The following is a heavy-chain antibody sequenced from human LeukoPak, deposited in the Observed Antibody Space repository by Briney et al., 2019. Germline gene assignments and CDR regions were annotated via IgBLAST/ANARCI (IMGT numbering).Heavy chain of an antibody. V-gene: IGHV3-49*04. CDR2: IRSKTYGGTT. CDR3: TRGPTQQWLYYGMDV. D-gene: IGHD5-18*01. J-gene: IGHJ6*02. CDR1: RFTFGDHA. Sequence: GGSLRPSCTASRFTFGDHAMSWVRQAPGKGLEWVGFIRSKTYGGTTEYAASVKGRFTISRDDSKSIAYLQMNSLKTEDTAVYYCTRGPTQQWLYYGMDVWGQGTTVTVSS.